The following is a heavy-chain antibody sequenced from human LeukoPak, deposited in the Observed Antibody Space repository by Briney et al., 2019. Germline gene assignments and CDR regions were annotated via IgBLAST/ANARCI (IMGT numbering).Heavy chain of an antibody. CDR3: AGRGPMTTVTTG. Sequence: PSETLSLTCTVSGGSISSYYWSWIPQPARKGLEWIGRIYTSGSTNYNPSSKSRLTMSVDTSKNQFCMKMTSVTATDTAVTYCAGRGPMTTVTTGWGQRTLVTVSS. D-gene: IGHD4-11*01. J-gene: IGHJ4*02. CDR1: GGSISSYY. CDR2: IYTSGST. V-gene: IGHV4-4*07.